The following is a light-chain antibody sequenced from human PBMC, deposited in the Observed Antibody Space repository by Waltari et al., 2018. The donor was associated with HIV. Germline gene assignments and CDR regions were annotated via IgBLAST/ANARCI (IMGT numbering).Light chain of an antibody. CDR2: GAS. V-gene: IGKV1D-12*01. Sequence: DIQLTQAPSSVSVFVGGKVPITCRASQSVGDKVAWYQVKTVGAPKLLIYGASKLQSGVPSRFAASVSGPEFSLTITGLQSDDSGAYFCQQAFSFPHTFGGGT. CDR3: QQAFSFPHT. CDR1: QSVGDK. J-gene: IGKJ4*01.